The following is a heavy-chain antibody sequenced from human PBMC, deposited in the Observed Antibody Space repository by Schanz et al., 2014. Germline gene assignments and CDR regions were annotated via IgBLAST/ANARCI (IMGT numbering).Heavy chain of an antibody. CDR1: GFTFSSFA. J-gene: IGHJ4*02. Sequence: EVQLVESGGGLVQPGGSLRLSCGASGFTFSSFAMSWVRQAPGKGLEWVSSISGSGGSTYYADSVKGRFTITRDNSKNTLYLQMSSLRAEDTAVYYCAKGTAMGKHWGQGTLVTVSS. V-gene: IGHV3-23*04. D-gene: IGHD5-18*01. CDR3: AKGTAMGKH. CDR2: ISGSGGST.